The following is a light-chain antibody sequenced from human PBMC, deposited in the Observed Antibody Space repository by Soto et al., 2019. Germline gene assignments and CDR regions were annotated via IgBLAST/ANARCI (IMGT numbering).Light chain of an antibody. CDR2: TAS. CDR3: QHYNSYSEA. CDR1: QTISSW. V-gene: IGKV1-5*03. J-gene: IGKJ1*01. Sequence: DIQMTQSPSTLSGSVGDRVTITCRASQTISSWLAWFQQKPGKAPQLLIYTASTLKSGVPSRFSGSGSGTEFTLTISSLQPDDFATYYCQHYNSYSEAFGQGTKVDLK.